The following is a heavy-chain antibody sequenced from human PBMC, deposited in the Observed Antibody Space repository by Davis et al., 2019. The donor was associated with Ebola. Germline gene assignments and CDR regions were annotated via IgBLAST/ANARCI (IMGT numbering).Heavy chain of an antibody. CDR1: GFTFSGSA. Sequence: GESLKISCAASGFTFSGSAMHWVRQASGKGLEWVGRIRSKANSYATAYAASVKGRFTISRDDSKNTAYLQMNSLKTEDTAVYYCARGRGGYFDYWGQGTLVTVSS. CDR3: ARGRGGYFDY. V-gene: IGHV3-73*01. CDR2: IRSKANSYAT. J-gene: IGHJ4*02. D-gene: IGHD3-16*01.